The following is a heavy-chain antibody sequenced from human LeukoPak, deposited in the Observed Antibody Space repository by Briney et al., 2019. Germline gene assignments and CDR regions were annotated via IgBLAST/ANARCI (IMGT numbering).Heavy chain of an antibody. V-gene: IGHV3-30*03. J-gene: IGHJ4*02. CDR3: ARDPAY. CDR1: GFTFSSYG. Sequence: GGSLRLSCAASGFTFSSYGMHRVRQAPGKGLEWVAVISYDGSNKYYADSVKGRFTISRDNSKNTLYLQMNSPRAEDTAVYYCARDPAYWGQGTLVTVSS. CDR2: ISYDGSNK.